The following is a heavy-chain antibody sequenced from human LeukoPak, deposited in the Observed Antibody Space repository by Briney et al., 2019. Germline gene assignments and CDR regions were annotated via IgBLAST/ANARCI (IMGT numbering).Heavy chain of an antibody. V-gene: IGHV4-31*03. J-gene: IGHJ3*01. CDR3: ARDFLRTASPDAFDF. CDR1: GDSISSDGYS. CDR2: ISYSGNT. Sequence: SETLSLTCTVSGDSISSDGYSWTWIRQPPGKGLEWIGHISYSGNTYYNPSLKSRVTLSVDASKNQLSLNLTSVTAADTAIYYRARDFLRTASPDAFDFWGQGTMVTVSS. D-gene: IGHD2-21*02.